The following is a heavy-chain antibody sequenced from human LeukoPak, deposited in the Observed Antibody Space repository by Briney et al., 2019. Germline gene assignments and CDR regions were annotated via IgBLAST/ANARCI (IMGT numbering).Heavy chain of an antibody. V-gene: IGHV4-4*07. CDR1: GGSFSGYY. D-gene: IGHD3-10*01. Sequence: PSETLSLTCAVYGGSFSGYYWSWIRQPPGKGLEWIGRIYTSGSTNYNPSLKSRVTMSVDTSKNQFSLKLSSVTAADTAVYYCARDGFYGSGSYPFYYWGQGTLVTVSS. J-gene: IGHJ4*02. CDR3: ARDGFYGSGSYPFYY. CDR2: IYTSGST.